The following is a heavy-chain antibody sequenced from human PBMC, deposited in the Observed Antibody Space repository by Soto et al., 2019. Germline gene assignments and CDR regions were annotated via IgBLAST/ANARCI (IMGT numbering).Heavy chain of an antibody. V-gene: IGHV2-26*01. CDR1: GFSLSNARMG. J-gene: IGHJ4*02. CDR3: ARISGDPYVLWFGEQD. CDR2: IFSNDEK. D-gene: IGHD3-10*01. Sequence: QVTLKESGPVLVKPTETLTLTCTVSGFSLSNARMGVSWIRQPPGKALEWLAHIFSNDEKSYSTSLKSRLTISKDTSKSQVVLTMTNMDPVDTATYYCARISGDPYVLWFGEQDWGQGTLVTVSS.